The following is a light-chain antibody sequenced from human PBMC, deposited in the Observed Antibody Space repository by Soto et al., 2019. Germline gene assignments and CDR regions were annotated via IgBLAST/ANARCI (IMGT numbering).Light chain of an antibody. CDR1: NIGTKS. J-gene: IGLJ1*01. Sequence: SYELTQPPSVSVAPGQTARITCGGNNIGTKSVHRYKQKPGQAPVLVVHNDGDRPSGIPERFSGSNSGNTATLTISRVEAGDEADYYCQVWDSTNDHYVFGTGTKVTVL. CDR2: NDG. CDR3: QVWDSTNDHYV. V-gene: IGLV3-21*02.